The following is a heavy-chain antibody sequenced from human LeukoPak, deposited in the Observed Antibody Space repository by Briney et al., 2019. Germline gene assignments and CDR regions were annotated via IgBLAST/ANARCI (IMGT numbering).Heavy chain of an antibody. D-gene: IGHD2-15*01. CDR1: GYNFTSYW. V-gene: IGHV5-10-1*01. J-gene: IGHJ5*02. Sequence: GASLKISCKGSGYNFTSYWISWVRQMPGKGLEWMGRIDPSDSYTNYSPSFQGHVTISADKSISTAYLQWSSLKASDTAMYYFARRKGYCSGGSCYSGWFDPWGQGTLVTVSS. CDR3: ARRKGYCSGGSCYSGWFDP. CDR2: IDPSDSYT.